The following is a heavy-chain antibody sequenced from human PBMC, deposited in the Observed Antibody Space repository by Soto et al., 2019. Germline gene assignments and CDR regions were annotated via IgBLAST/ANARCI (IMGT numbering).Heavy chain of an antibody. V-gene: IGHV4-30-4*01. CDR2: IYYSWST. J-gene: IGHJ5*02. Sequence: QVQLQESGPGLVKPSQTLSLTCTVSGGSISSGDYYWSWIRQPPGKGLEWIGYIYYSWSTYYNPSLTSRVTISVDTSKNQFSLKLSSVTAADTAVYYCARAGDDYGDYVVGWFDPWGQGTLVTVSS. D-gene: IGHD4-17*01. CDR1: GGSISSGDYY. CDR3: ARAGDDYGDYVVGWFDP.